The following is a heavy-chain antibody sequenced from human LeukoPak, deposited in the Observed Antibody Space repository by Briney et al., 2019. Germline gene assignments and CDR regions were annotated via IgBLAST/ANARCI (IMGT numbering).Heavy chain of an antibody. CDR1: GGSISSYY. V-gene: IGHV4-4*07. J-gene: IGHJ5*02. D-gene: IGHD3-10*01. Sequence: SETLSLTCTVSGGSISSYYWSWIRQPAGKGLEWVGRIYTSGNTNYNPFLKSRVTMSVDTSKNQFSLKLSSVTAADTAVYYCARDLHGSGTWDWFDPWGQGTLVTVSS. CDR2: IYTSGNT. CDR3: ARDLHGSGTWDWFDP.